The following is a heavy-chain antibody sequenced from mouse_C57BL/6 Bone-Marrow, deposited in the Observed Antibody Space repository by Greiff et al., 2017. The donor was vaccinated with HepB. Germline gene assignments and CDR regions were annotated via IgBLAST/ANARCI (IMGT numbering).Heavy chain of an antibody. CDR3: ARHPPKLAYFDY. CDR1: GFTFSDYY. CDR2: ISNGGGST. Sequence: LQQSGGGLVQPGGSLKLSCAASGFTFSDYYMYWVRQTPEKRLEWVAYISNGGGSTYYPDTVKGRFTISRDNAKNTLYLQMSRLKSEDTAMYYCARHPPKLAYFDYWGQGTTLTVSS. D-gene: IGHD1-3*01. J-gene: IGHJ2*01. V-gene: IGHV5-12*01.